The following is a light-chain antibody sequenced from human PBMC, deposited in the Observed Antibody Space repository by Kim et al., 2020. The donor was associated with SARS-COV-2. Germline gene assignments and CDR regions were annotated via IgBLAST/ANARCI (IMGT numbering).Light chain of an antibody. CDR3: QQFYSTPWT. Sequence: DIVMTQSPDSLAVSLGERATINCKSSQSVLYSSNNKNYLAWYQQKPGQPPKLIIYWASTRESGVPDRFSGSGSGTDFTLTISSLQAEDVALHYCQQFYSTPWTFGQGTKVDIK. V-gene: IGKV4-1*01. CDR2: WAS. J-gene: IGKJ1*01. CDR1: QSVLYSSNNKNY.